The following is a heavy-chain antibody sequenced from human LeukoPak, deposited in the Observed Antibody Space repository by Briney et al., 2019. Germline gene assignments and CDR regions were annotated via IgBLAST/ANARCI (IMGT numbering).Heavy chain of an antibody. CDR2: IYYSGST. CDR3: ARAIYGSGSYTPRFDS. D-gene: IGHD3-10*01. CDR1: GGSISSYY. V-gene: IGHV4-59*01. J-gene: IGHJ4*02. Sequence: PSETLSLTCTVSGGSISSYYWSWIRQPPGEGLEWIGYIYYSGSTNYNPSLKSRVTISVDTSKNQFSLKLSSVTAADTAVYYCARAIYGSGSYTPRFDSWGQGTLVTVSS.